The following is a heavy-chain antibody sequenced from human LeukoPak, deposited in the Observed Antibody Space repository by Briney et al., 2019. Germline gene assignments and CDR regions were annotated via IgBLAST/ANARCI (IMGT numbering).Heavy chain of an antibody. Sequence: GGSLRLSCAASGFTVSSNYMSWVRQAPGKGLEWVSVIYSGGSTYYADSVKGRFTISRDNSKNTLYLQMNSLRAEDTAVYYCARGGGTYYYDSSGYLGGIDYWGQGTLVTVSS. V-gene: IGHV3-66*01. J-gene: IGHJ4*02. CDR2: IYSGGST. CDR3: ARGGGTYYYDSSGYLGGIDY. D-gene: IGHD3-22*01. CDR1: GFTVSSNY.